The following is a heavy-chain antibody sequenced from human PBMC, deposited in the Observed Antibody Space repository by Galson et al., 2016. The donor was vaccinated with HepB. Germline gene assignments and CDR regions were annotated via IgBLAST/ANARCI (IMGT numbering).Heavy chain of an antibody. CDR2: ITSTGSYT. CDR3: ATGPPSYYYDSSGYYSG. CDR1: GFTFSDNY. J-gene: IGHJ4*02. Sequence: LRLSCAASGFTFSDNYMSGIRQAPGKGLEWLSYITSTGSYTNYAGSVKGRFTVSRDNAKNSLYLQMNSLRAEDTAVYYCATGPPSYYYDSSGYYSGWGQGTLVTVSS. V-gene: IGHV3-11*06. D-gene: IGHD3-22*01.